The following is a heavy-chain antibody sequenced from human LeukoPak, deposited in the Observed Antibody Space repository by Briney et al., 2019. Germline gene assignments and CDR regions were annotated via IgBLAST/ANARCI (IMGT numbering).Heavy chain of an antibody. Sequence: PGGSLRLSCAASGFTFSSYNMSWVRQAPGKGLEWVSVIYSGGSTNYADSVKGRFTIPRDNSKNTLYLQMNGLRAEDTAVYYCARELQYHYYESWGQGTLVTVSS. D-gene: IGHD2-2*01. V-gene: IGHV3-53*01. CDR3: ARELQYHYYES. J-gene: IGHJ4*02. CDR1: GFTFSSYN. CDR2: IYSGGST.